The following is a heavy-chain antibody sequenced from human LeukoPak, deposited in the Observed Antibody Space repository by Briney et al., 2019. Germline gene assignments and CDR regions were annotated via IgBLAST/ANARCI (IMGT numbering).Heavy chain of an antibody. D-gene: IGHD3-10*01. CDR1: GGSFSSYY. J-gene: IGHJ5*02. V-gene: IGHV4-34*01. Sequence: SETLSLTCAVYGGSFSSYYWSWIRQPPGKGLEWIGEINHSGSTNYNPSLKSRVAISVDTSKNQFSLKLSSVTAADTAVYYCARHYYSSMVRGYRFDPWGQGTLVTVSS. CDR3: ARHYYSSMVRGYRFDP. CDR2: INHSGST.